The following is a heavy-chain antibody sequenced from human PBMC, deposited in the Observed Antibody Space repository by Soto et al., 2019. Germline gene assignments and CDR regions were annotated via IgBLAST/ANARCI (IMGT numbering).Heavy chain of an antibody. CDR2: IYYSGST. CDR3: ARDKGTGDGKDYYYYYGMDV. V-gene: IGHV4-59*01. CDR1: GGSISSYY. Sequence: PSETLSLTCTVSGGSISSYYWSWIWQPPGKGLEWIGYIYYSGSTNYNPSLKSRVTISVDTSKNQFSLKLSSVTAADTAVYYCARDKGTGDGKDYYYYYGMDVWGQGTTVTVSS. J-gene: IGHJ6*02. D-gene: IGHD7-27*01.